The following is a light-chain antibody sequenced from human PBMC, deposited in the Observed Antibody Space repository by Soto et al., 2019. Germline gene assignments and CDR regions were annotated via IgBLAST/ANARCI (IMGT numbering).Light chain of an antibody. CDR1: SSDVGAYNF. CDR3: SAYRVGRTYV. J-gene: IGLJ1*01. Sequence: QSVLTQPASVSGSPGQSITISCTGTSSDVGAYNFVSWHQQHPGKAPKLMIYNVYDRPSGISYRFSGSKSGNTASLTISGLQGEVESDYSWSAYRVGRTYVFGTGTKVTVL. CDR2: NVY. V-gene: IGLV2-14*03.